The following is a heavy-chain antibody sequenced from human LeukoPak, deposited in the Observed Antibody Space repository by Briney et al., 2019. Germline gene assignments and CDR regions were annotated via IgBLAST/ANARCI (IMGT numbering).Heavy chain of an antibody. J-gene: IGHJ6*02. CDR3: ARDLDYYGSGSSIHWYYGMDV. V-gene: IGHV3-64*01. CDR1: GFSFSSYN. Sequence: GGSLRLSCVTSGFSFSSYNMHWVRQAPGKGLECVSVISGNGGNTYYANSVKGRFTISRDNSKNTLYLQMGSLRVEDMAVYYCARDLDYYGSGSSIHWYYGMDVWGQGSTVTVSS. CDR2: ISGNGGNT. D-gene: IGHD3-10*01.